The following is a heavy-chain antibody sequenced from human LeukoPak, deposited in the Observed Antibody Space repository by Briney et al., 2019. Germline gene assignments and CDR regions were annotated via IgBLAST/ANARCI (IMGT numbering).Heavy chain of an antibody. Sequence: ASVKVSCKASGYTLTSYDINWVRQATGQGLEWMGWMNPNSGNTGYAQKFQGRVTITRNTSISTAYMELSSLRSEDTAVYYCARGPGVGWLRLLKSTRYYMDVWGKGTTVTVSS. CDR1: GYTLTSYD. CDR3: ARGPGVGWLRLLKSTRYYMDV. V-gene: IGHV1-8*03. J-gene: IGHJ6*03. D-gene: IGHD5-12*01. CDR2: MNPNSGNT.